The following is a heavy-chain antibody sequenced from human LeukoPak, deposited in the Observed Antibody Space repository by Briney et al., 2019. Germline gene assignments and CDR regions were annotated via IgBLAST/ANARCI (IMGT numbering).Heavy chain of an antibody. D-gene: IGHD3-10*01. Sequence: GGSLRLSCAASGFTFSTYAMSWVRQAPGKGLEWVSAINGIGGSTYYADSVKGRFTISRDNSKNTLYLQMNSLRAEDTAVYYCAREKFGDFGPLFDYWGQGTLVTVSS. CDR3: AREKFGDFGPLFDY. J-gene: IGHJ4*02. CDR1: GFTFSTYA. CDR2: INGIGGST. V-gene: IGHV3-23*01.